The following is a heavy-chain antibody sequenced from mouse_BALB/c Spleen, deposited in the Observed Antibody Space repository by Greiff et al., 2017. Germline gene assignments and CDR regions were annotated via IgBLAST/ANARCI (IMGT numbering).Heavy chain of an antibody. CDR2: ISSGSSTI. J-gene: IGHJ4*01. CDR3: ARSYGYGAMDY. V-gene: IGHV5-17*02. Sequence: DVQLVESGGGLVQPGGSRKLSCAASGFTFSSFGMHWVRQAPEKGLEWVAYISSGSSTIYYADTVKGRFTISRDNPKNTLFLQMTSLRSEDTAMYYCARSYGYGAMDYWGQGTSVTVSS. CDR1: GFTFSSFG. D-gene: IGHD2-2*01.